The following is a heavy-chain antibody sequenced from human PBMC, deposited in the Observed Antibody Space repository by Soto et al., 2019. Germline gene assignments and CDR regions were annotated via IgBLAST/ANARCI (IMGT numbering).Heavy chain of an antibody. D-gene: IGHD1-26*01. CDR1: GYTFTSYG. Sequence: QVQLVQSGAEVKKPGASVKVSCKASGYTFTSYGISWVRQAPGQGLEWMGWISAYNGNTNYAQKIQGRVTMTTDTSTSTAYRELRSLRSDDTAVYYGARDGRYSGSYGGYYFDYWGQGTLVTVSS. J-gene: IGHJ4*02. CDR2: ISAYNGNT. V-gene: IGHV1-18*01. CDR3: ARDGRYSGSYGGYYFDY.